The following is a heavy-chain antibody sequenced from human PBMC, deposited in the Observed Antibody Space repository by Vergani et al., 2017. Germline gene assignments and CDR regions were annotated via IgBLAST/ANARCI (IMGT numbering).Heavy chain of an antibody. Sequence: EVQLVESGGGLIHPGGSLRLSCEGSGFSFSGYWMHWVRQSPEKGLVWVSRIKSDGSITNYADSVKGRFTISRDNAKNTLYLEMNSLRGDDTAIYYCVRARCSGPCFMSNWCDSWGQGTLDTVSS. CDR2: IKSDGSIT. D-gene: IGHD5-12*01. CDR3: VRARCSGPCFMSNWCDS. V-gene: IGHV3-74*01. CDR1: GFSFSGYW. J-gene: IGHJ5*01.